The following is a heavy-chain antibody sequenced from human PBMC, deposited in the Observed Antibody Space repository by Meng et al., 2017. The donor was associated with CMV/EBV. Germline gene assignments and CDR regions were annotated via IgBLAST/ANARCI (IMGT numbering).Heavy chain of an antibody. CDR2: INHSGST. Sequence: VPLQPWGAGLFRPSDTLFRPCAVHGGSFSGYHWSWIRQPPGKGLEWIGEINHSGSTNSNPSLKSRVPISVDTSKNQFSLKLSSVTAADTAVYYCAGGIAAAGTRYFDYWGQGTLVTVSS. D-gene: IGHD6-13*01. CDR1: GGSFSGYH. CDR3: AGGIAAAGTRYFDY. J-gene: IGHJ4*02. V-gene: IGHV4-34*01.